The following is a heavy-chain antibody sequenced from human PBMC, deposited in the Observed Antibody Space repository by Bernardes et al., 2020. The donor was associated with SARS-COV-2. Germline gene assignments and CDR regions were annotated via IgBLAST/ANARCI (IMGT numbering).Heavy chain of an antibody. D-gene: IGHD1-26*01. CDR1: GGSISSYY. CDR2: IYYSGST. V-gene: IGHV4-59*01. J-gene: IGHJ3*02. CDR3: AGVGARVDFDAFDI. Sequence: SETLSLTCTVSGGSISSYYWSWIRQPPGKGLEWIGYIYYSGSTNYNPSLKSRVTISVDTSKNQFSLKLSSVTAADTAVYYCAGVGARVDFDAFDIWGQGTMVTVSS.